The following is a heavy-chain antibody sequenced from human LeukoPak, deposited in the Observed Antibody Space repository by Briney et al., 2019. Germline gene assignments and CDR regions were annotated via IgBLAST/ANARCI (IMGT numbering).Heavy chain of an antibody. CDR1: GGSFSGYY. Sequence: SETLSLTCAVYGGSFSGYYWSWIRQPPGKGLEWIGEINHSGSTNYNPSLKSRVTISVDTSKNQFSLKLSSVTAADTAVYYCARRRYYDILTGYLKRVCYFDYWGQGTLVTVSS. D-gene: IGHD3-9*01. CDR2: INHSGST. CDR3: ARRRYYDILTGYLKRVCYFDY. V-gene: IGHV4-34*01. J-gene: IGHJ4*02.